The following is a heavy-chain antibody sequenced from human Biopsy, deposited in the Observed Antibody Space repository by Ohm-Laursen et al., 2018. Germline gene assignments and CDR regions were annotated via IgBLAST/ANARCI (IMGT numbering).Heavy chain of an antibody. Sequence: SETLSLTCAVFGKTFSDYQWSWIRQPPGKGLEWIGQISRAGTTNYNPSLKSRVSISADASKYEFSLRLTSVTAADTAVYLCGNEVHGRDYWGLGAQVTVS. CDR1: GKTFSDYQ. J-gene: IGHJ4*02. CDR3: GNEVHGRDY. CDR2: ISRAGTT. V-gene: IGHV4-34*08. D-gene: IGHD2-15*01.